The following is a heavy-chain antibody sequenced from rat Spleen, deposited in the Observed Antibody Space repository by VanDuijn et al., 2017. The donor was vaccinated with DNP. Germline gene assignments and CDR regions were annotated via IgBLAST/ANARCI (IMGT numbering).Heavy chain of an antibody. D-gene: IGHD1-11*01. Sequence: EVQLVETGGGLVQPGRSLKLSCVASGFTFSYYWMAWVRQVPGKGLEWIASITGCSRITSYPDSVKGRFPISRDDAKNTLSLQMDRLRSEDTATYYCARGGRSYFDYWGQGVMVTVSS. CDR2: ITGCSRIT. CDR1: GFTFSYYW. V-gene: IGHV5-31*01. CDR3: ARGGRSYFDY. J-gene: IGHJ2*01.